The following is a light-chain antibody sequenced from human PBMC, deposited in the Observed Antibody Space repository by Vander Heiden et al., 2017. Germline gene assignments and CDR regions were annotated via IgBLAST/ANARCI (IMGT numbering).Light chain of an antibody. CDR2: KAS. CDR1: QSISSW. V-gene: IGKV1-5*03. J-gene: IGKJ2*01. CDR3: QQYNYYPYT. Sequence: DIHMTQSPSTLSASVGDRVTITCRASQSISSWLAWYQHKPGKAPKPLIYKASTLESGVPSRFSGSGSGTEFTLTISSLQPDDFATFYCQQYNYYPYTFGQGTKLEIK.